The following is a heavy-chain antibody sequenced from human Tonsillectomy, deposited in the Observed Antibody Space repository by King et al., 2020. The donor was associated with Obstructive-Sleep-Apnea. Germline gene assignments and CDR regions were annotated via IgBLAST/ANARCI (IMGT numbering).Heavy chain of an antibody. CDR2: ISSSSSYI. J-gene: IGHJ4*02. V-gene: IGHV3-21*01. CDR1: GFTFISYS. CDR3: AKDYGDYGY. D-gene: IGHD4-17*01. Sequence: QLVQSGGGLVKPGGSLRLSCAASGFTFISYSMNWVRQAPGKGLEWVSSISSSSSYINYAESVKGRFTISRDNAKNSLYLQMNSLRAEDTAVYYCAKDYGDYGYWGQGTLVTVSS.